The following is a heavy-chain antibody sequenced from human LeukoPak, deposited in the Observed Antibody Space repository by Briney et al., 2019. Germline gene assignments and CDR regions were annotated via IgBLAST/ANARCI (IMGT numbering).Heavy chain of an antibody. D-gene: IGHD4-17*01. CDR3: ARSRTTVTTLRWFDP. Sequence: GGSLRLSCAASGFTVSSNYMSWVRQAPGKGLEWVSVIYSGDNTYYADSVKGRFTISRDNAKNSLYLQMNSLRAEDTAVYYCARSRTTVTTLRWFDPWGQGTLVTVSS. J-gene: IGHJ5*02. V-gene: IGHV3-66*01. CDR2: IYSGDNT. CDR1: GFTVSSNY.